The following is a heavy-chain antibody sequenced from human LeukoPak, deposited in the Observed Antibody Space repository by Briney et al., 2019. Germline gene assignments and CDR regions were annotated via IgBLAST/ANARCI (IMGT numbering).Heavy chain of an antibody. CDR3: AGAISRYCNSTSCSKGGHFDY. CDR1: GGSFSGYY. Sequence: PSETLSLTCAVYGGSFSGYYWSWIRQPPGKGLEWIGDINHSGSTNYNPSLKSRVTISVDTSKNQFSLKLSSVTAADTAVYYCAGAISRYCNSTSCSKGGHFDYWGQGTLVTVSS. V-gene: IGHV4-34*01. J-gene: IGHJ4*02. CDR2: INHSGST. D-gene: IGHD2-2*01.